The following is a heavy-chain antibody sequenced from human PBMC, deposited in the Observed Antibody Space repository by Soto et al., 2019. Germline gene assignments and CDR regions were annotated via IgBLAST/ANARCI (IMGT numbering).Heavy chain of an antibody. V-gene: IGHV4-34*01. J-gene: IGHJ3*02. Sequence: QVQLQQWGAGLLKPSETLSLTCAVYGGSFSGYYWSWIRQPPGKGLEWIGEINHSGSTNYNPSLKSRVTISVDTSKDQFALKLSSVTAADTAVYYCARVVRGYAFDIWGQGTMVTVSS. CDR2: INHSGST. CDR1: GGSFSGYY. D-gene: IGHD3-10*01. CDR3: ARVVRGYAFDI.